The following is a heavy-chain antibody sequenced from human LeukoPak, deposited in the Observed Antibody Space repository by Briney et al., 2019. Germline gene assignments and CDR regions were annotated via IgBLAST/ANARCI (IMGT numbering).Heavy chain of an antibody. J-gene: IGHJ2*01. CDR2: IYSGGST. Sequence: VGSLRLSCAASGFTLSSDYMSCVRQAPGQGLEWGSGIYSGGSTYYADSVKGRFTISRDNSNNTLYLQMNSLRAEDTAVYYCARYLGYSSGWSRKWYFELWGRGTLVTVSS. V-gene: IGHV3-53*01. D-gene: IGHD6-19*01. CDR3: ARYLGYSSGWSRKWYFEL. CDR1: GFTLSSDY.